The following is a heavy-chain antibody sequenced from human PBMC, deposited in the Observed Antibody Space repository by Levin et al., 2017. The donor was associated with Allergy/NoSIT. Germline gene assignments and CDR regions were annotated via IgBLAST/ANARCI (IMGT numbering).Heavy chain of an antibody. V-gene: IGHV3-48*01. CDR2: ITKPSRTI. CDR3: VTDESGDEDFDY. J-gene: IGHJ4*02. Sequence: GGSLRLSCAASGFILRTSDMNWVRQAPGKGLEWISFITKPSRTISYADSVKGRFTVSRDNAKNLLYLDMNSLRAEDTAVYYCVTDESGDEDFDYWGQGTLVTVSS. D-gene: IGHD7-27*01. CDR1: GFILRTSD.